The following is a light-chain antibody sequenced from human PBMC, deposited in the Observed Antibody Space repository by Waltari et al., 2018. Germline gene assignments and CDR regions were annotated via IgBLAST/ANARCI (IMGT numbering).Light chain of an antibody. Sequence: QSVLTQPPSVSGAPGQRVTISCTGSSSNIGAGFDVPWYQQLPGTAPKLLIFGSTNRPSGVPDRFSGSKSGTSASLAITGLQAEDEADYYCHSYDSSLSGWVFGGGTKLTVL. V-gene: IGLV1-40*01. CDR1: SSNIGAGFD. CDR3: HSYDSSLSGWV. J-gene: IGLJ3*02. CDR2: GST.